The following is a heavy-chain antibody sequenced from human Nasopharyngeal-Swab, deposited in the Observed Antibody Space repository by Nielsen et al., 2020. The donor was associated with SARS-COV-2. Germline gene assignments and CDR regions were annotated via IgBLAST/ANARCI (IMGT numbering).Heavy chain of an antibody. V-gene: IGHV1-24*01. CDR3: ATAFSYYGSGSPDY. Sequence: ASVKVSCKVSGYTLTELSMHWVRQAPGKGLEWMGGFDPEDGETIYAQMFQGRVTMTEDTSTDTAYMELSSLRSEDTAVYYCATAFSYYGSGSPDYWGQGTLVTVSS. CDR1: GYTLTELS. J-gene: IGHJ4*02. D-gene: IGHD3-10*01. CDR2: FDPEDGET.